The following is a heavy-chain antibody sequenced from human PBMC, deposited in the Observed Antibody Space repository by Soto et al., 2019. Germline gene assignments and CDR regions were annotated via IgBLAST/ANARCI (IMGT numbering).Heavy chain of an antibody. CDR1: GGSISGTGYY. CDR3: MRPHFTTSCCDY. CDR2: IFYSGNT. D-gene: IGHD3-22*01. J-gene: IGHJ4*02. Sequence: SETLSLTCTVSGGSISGTGYYWGWIRQPPGKGLEWIGSIFYSGNTYYNPALKSRVTISVDRSKNQFSLMLSSVTAADTAVYYSMRPHFTTSCCDYWGQGTLVTVSS. V-gene: IGHV4-39*01.